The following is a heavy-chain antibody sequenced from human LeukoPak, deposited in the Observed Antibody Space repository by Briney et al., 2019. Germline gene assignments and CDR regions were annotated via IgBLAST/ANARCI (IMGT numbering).Heavy chain of an antibody. J-gene: IGHJ5*02. CDR3: ARETVYSSSPNWFDP. CDR2: INSDGSEG. Sequence: GGSLRLSCAVSGFTFSGFWMSWSRQAPGKGLEWVASINSDGSEGYYADVVKGRFTISRDNAKNSLYLQINSLRAEDTAVYYCARETVYSSSPNWFDPWGQGTLVTVSS. V-gene: IGHV3-7*03. CDR1: GFTFSGFW. D-gene: IGHD6-6*01.